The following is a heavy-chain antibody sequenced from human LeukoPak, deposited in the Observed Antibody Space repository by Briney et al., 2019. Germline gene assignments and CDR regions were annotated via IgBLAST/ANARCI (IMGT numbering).Heavy chain of an antibody. Sequence: PGGSLRLSCAASGFTFSSYGMHWVRQAPGKGLGWVAVIWYDGSNKYYADSVKGRFTISRDNSKNTLYLQMNSLRAEDTAVYYCAKDLGTYYDSSGIAFDLWGRGTLVTVSS. V-gene: IGHV3-33*06. CDR1: GFTFSSYG. J-gene: IGHJ2*01. CDR3: AKDLGTYYDSSGIAFDL. CDR2: IWYDGSNK. D-gene: IGHD3-22*01.